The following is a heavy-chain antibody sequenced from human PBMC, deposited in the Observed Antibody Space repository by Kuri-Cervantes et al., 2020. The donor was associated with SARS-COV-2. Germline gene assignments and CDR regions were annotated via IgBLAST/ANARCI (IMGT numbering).Heavy chain of an antibody. Sequence: GESLKISCAASGFTFSSYAMHWVRQAPGKGLEWVAVISYDGSNKYYADSVKGRLTISRDNSQSTLYLQMNSLRTEDTAVYYCAREGYYDSSGNYAATGMDVWGKGTTVTVSS. CDR3: AREGYYDSSGNYAATGMDV. CDR2: ISYDGSNK. J-gene: IGHJ6*03. V-gene: IGHV3-30-3*01. D-gene: IGHD3-22*01. CDR1: GFTFSSYA.